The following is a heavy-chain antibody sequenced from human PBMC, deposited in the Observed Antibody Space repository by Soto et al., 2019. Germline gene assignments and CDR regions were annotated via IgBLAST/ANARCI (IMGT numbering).Heavy chain of an antibody. V-gene: IGHV4-59*01. Sequence: SETLSLTCTVSGGSISISYWSWIRQPPGKGLEWIGYIYYSGSTNYNPSLKSRVNISVHTSKNQLSLKLSSVTAAVTAVYYCARPMIGHDVFDIWGQGTMVTVSS. J-gene: IGHJ3*02. CDR2: IYYSGST. CDR1: GGSISISY. D-gene: IGHD3-16*01. CDR3: ARPMIGHDVFDI.